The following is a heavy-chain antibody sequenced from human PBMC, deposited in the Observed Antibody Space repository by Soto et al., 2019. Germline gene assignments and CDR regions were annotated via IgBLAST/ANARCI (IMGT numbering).Heavy chain of an antibody. J-gene: IGHJ6*02. CDR3: AAGFFGPANYFYDGVDV. Sequence: QVQLQESGPGLVKPSETLSLACSVSGGSFDNYYWSWIRQPPGGGLEWIGYIFYRGGSNYNPSLKNRVTITIGTSKPKVALKLSSVTDADSVVYYGAAGFFGPANYFYDGVDVWGHGTAVTVSS. D-gene: IGHD3-16*01. V-gene: IGHV4-59*01. CDR2: IFYRGGS. CDR1: GGSFDNYY.